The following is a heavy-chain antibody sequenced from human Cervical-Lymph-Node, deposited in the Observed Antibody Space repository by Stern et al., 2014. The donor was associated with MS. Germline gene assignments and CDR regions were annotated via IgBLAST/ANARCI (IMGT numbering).Heavy chain of an antibody. CDR1: GGTLISYP. CDR2: IMPILGTS. Sequence: VQLVQSGAEVKKPGSSVKVSCQASGGTLISYPISWVRQAPGQGLEWLGGIMPILGTSNYAHKFKGRVTITADESTTTIYMELRSLKSEDTAVYYCARHLGSHESGWFDPWGQGTLVTVSS. J-gene: IGHJ5*02. V-gene: IGHV1-69*01. CDR3: ARHLGSHESGWFDP. D-gene: IGHD1-26*01.